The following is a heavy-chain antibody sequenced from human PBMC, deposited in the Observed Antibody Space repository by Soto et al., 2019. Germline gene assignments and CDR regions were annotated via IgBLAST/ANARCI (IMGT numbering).Heavy chain of an antibody. CDR3: AVGYSDYDFAVAGGYYYGMDV. Sequence: QMQLVQSGPEVKKPGTSVKVSCKASGFTFTSSAVQWVRQARGQRLEWIGWIVVGSGNTNYAQKFQERVTITRDMSTSTAYMELSSLISEDTAVYYCAVGYSDYDFAVAGGYYYGMDVWGQGTTVTVSS. CDR1: GFTFTSSA. CDR2: IVVGSGNT. J-gene: IGHJ6*02. V-gene: IGHV1-58*01. D-gene: IGHD5-12*01.